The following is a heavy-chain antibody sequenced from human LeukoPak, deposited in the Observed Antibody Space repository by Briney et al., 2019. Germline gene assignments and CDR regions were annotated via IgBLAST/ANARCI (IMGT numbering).Heavy chain of an antibody. V-gene: IGHV3-33*01. CDR1: GFTFSNSG. CDR3: ARVSGVGAYMCY. CDR2: IWYDGSNK. Sequence: GGSLRLSCAASGFTFSNSGMHWVRQAPGKGLEWVAVIWYDGSNKYYADSVKGRLSIYRDNSKNTLYLQMNSLRTEDTAVYYCARVSGVGAYMCYWGQGTLVTVSS. D-gene: IGHD1-26*01. J-gene: IGHJ4*02.